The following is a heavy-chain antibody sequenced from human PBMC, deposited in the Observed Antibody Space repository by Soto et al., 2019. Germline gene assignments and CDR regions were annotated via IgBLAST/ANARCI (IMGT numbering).Heavy chain of an antibody. CDR2: IIPILGIA. Sequence: ASVKVSCKASGYTFTNFGISWVRQAPGQGLEWMGRIIPILGIANYAQKFQGRVTITADKSTSTAYMELSSLRSEDTAVYYCARETGGSYYYYGMDVWGQGTTVTVSS. D-gene: IGHD5-12*01. CDR3: ARETGGSYYYYGMDV. CDR1: GYTFTNFG. V-gene: IGHV1-69*04. J-gene: IGHJ6*02.